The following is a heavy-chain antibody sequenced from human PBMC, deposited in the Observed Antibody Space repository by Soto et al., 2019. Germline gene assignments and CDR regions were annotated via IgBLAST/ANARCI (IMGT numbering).Heavy chain of an antibody. CDR2: INDSGNI. Sequence: QVQLQQWGAGLLKPSETLSLTCAVYGGYFSGYQWSWIRQTPGKGLEWIGEINDSGNINFNPSLKSPVTILLDTPKKQISLKLSSVTAADSGLYYCARGLLLWFGELSRRGGYYYYMDVWGKGTTVTVSS. CDR1: GGYFSGYQ. V-gene: IGHV4-34*01. J-gene: IGHJ6*03. CDR3: ARGLLLWFGELSRRGGYYYYMDV. D-gene: IGHD3-10*01.